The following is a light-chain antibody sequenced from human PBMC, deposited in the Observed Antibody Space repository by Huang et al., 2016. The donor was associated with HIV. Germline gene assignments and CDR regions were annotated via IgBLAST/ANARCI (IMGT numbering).Light chain of an antibody. Sequence: EIRMTQSPATLSVSPGERATLSCRASQSVSTNLAWYLQTPGQAPRRLIYSASTGATDVPVRISGSGSGTEFTLTISNLQSEDFAVYFCQQYDHWPVTFGQGTKVEI. CDR2: SAS. CDR3: QQYDHWPVT. CDR1: QSVSTN. J-gene: IGKJ1*01. V-gene: IGKV3-15*01.